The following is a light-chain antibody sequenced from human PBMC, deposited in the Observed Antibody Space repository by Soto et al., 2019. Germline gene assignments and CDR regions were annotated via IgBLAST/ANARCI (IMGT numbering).Light chain of an antibody. J-gene: IGLJ2*01. CDR2: DVS. V-gene: IGLV2-14*01. Sequence: QSALTQPASVSGSPRQSITISCTGTSSDVGNYNYVSWYQQHPGKAPKLMIYDVSNRPSGVSNRFSGSKSGNTASLTISGLQAEDEADYYCSSYTTSSLRVFGGGTKLTVL. CDR1: SSDVGNYNY. CDR3: SSYTTSSLRV.